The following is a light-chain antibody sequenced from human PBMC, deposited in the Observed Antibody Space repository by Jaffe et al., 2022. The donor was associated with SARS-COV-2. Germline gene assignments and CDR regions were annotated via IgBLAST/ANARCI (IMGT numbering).Light chain of an antibody. CDR3: SSYAGSNNLV. J-gene: IGLJ2*01. CDR2: EVS. CDR1: SNDVGGYTY. V-gene: IGLV2-8*01. Sequence: QSALTQPPSASGSPGQSVTISCTGTSNDVGGYTYVSWYQQHPGKAPKVMIYEVSKRPSGVPGRFSGSKSGNTASLTVSGLQAEDEADYYCSSYAGSNNLVFGGGTKLTVL.